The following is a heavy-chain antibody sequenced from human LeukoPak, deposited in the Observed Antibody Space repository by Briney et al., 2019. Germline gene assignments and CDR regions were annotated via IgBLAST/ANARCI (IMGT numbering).Heavy chain of an antibody. CDR2: TRNKVNSYTT. CDR3: ATSRRTRDLDY. CDR1: GFTFSDLN. D-gene: IGHD1-7*01. J-gene: IGHJ4*02. V-gene: IGHV3-72*01. Sequence: GGSLRLSCAASGFTFSDLNMDWVRQAPGKGLEWAGRTRNKVNSYTTEYAASVKGRFTISRDDSENSLYLQMNSLETEDTAVYYCATSRRTRDLDYWGQGTLVTVSS.